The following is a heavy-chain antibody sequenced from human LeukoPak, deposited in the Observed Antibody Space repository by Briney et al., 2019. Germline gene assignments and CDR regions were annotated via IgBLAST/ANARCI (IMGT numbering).Heavy chain of an antibody. D-gene: IGHD6-13*01. J-gene: IGHJ4*02. Sequence: GGSLRLSCAASVFTFSSYWMHWVRQAPGKGLVWVSRINSDGNITNYADSVKGRFTISRDNAENTLYLQMNTLRADDTAVYYCATEKQQRGFDYWGQGTLVTVSS. CDR1: VFTFSSYW. CDR3: ATEKQQRGFDY. V-gene: IGHV3-74*01. CDR2: INSDGNIT.